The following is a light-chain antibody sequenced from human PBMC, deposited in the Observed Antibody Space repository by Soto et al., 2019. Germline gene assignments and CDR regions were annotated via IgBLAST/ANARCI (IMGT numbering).Light chain of an antibody. CDR2: XAS. V-gene: IGKV1-39*01. Sequence: VRMTQSRPSLSACVXDIILITFPASRTINTGLNXFQQXTXEPTXXXIYXASSLHDVVPSIFSGSGCGADFTLTISGLQPEDVESYHCQQTYCDISFGGGTKVDI. CDR1: RTINTG. CDR3: QQTYCDIS. J-gene: IGKJ4*02.